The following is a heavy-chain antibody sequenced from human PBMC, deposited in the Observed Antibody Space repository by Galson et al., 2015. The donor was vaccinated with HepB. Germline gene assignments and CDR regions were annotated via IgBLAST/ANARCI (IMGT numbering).Heavy chain of an antibody. CDR2: IIPIFGTA. J-gene: IGHJ5*02. Sequence: SVKVSCKASGGTFSSYAISWVRQAPGQGLEWMGGIIPIFGTANYAQKFQGRVTITADESTSTAYMELSSLRSEDTAVYYCARDRVSGFGGVNVGFDPWGQGTLVTVSS. D-gene: IGHD3-16*01. V-gene: IGHV1-69*13. CDR3: ARDRVSGFGGVNVGFDP. CDR1: GGTFSSYA.